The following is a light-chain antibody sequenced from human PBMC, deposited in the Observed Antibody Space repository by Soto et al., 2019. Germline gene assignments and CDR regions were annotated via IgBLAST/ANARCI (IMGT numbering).Light chain of an antibody. J-gene: IGKJ4*01. CDR1: QSVSSN. CDR3: QQYNNWPPLT. CDR2: GAS. V-gene: IGKV3-15*01. Sequence: EIVMTQSPATLSVSPGERATLSCRASQSVSSNLAWYQQKPGQAPRLLIYGASNRATGIPARFSGSGSGTEFTLTIRSLQSEDFAVYDCQQYNNWPPLTFGGGTKVEIK.